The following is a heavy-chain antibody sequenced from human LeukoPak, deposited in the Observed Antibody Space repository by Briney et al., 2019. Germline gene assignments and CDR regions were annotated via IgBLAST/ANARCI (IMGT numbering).Heavy chain of an antibody. CDR3: AKDLRGSWHFDWLLYSYYYYGMDV. CDR1: GFTFSSYA. D-gene: IGHD3-9*01. V-gene: IGHV3-23*01. J-gene: IGHJ6*02. CDR2: ISGSGGST. Sequence: GGSLRLSCAASGFTFSSYAMSWVRQAPGKGLEWVSAISGSGGSTYYADSVKGRFTISRDNSKNTLYLQMNSLRAEDTAVYYCAKDLRGSWHFDWLLYSYYYYGMDVWGQGTTVTVSS.